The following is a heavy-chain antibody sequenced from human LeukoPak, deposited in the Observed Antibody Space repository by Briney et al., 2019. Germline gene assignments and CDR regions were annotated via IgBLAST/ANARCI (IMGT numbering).Heavy chain of an antibody. CDR1: GFTFSSYA. V-gene: IGHV3-23*01. CDR3: AISGGSHYDTFDY. D-gene: IGHD2-15*01. Sequence: GGSLRLSCAASGFTFSSYAMSWVRQAPGKGLEWVSAISGSGGSTYYADSVKGRFTISRDNSKNTLYLQMNSLGAEDTAVYYCAISGGSHYDTFDYWGQGTLVTVSS. CDR2: ISGSGGST. J-gene: IGHJ4*02.